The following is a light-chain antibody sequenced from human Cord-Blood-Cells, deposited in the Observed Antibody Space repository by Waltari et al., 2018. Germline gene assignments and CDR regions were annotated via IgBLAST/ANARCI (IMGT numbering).Light chain of an antibody. CDR1: QSISSY. J-gene: IGKJ5*01. Sequence: DIQMTQSPPSLSASVGDRVTITCRASQSISSYLNWYQQKPGKAPKLLFYAASRLQSGDPSRFSGRGSGTDFTLTISSLQPEDFATYCCQKSYSTPITFGQGTRLEIK. CDR3: QKSYSTPIT. V-gene: IGKV1-39*01. CDR2: AAS.